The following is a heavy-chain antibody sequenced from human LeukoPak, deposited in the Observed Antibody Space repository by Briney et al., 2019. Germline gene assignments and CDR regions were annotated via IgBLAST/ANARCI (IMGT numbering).Heavy chain of an antibody. CDR1: GFAVSGNY. CDR3: AKTARRRMVVADPDNWFDP. J-gene: IGHJ5*02. D-gene: IGHD2-15*01. V-gene: IGHV3-53*05. CDR2: IYSGGST. Sequence: PGGSLRLSCAASGFAVSGNYMSWVRQAPGKGLEWVSIIYSGGSTYYADSVKGRFTISRDNSKNTLYLQMNSLRAEDTAVYYCAKTARRRMVVADPDNWFDPWGQGTLVTVSS.